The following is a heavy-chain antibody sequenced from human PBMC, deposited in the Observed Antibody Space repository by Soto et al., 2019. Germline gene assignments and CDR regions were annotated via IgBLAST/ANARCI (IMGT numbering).Heavy chain of an antibody. D-gene: IGHD3-22*01. CDR1: GYSFTTYW. Sequence: GESLKISCQGSGYSFTTYWISWVRQMPGKGLECMGRIDPTDSYTDYSPSFEGHVTMSVDRSINTAYLEWSSLKASDTAMYYCARLTWAHDSSRHHIFDVWGLGTLVNVSS. CDR2: IDPTDSYT. J-gene: IGHJ4*02. CDR3: ARLTWAHDSSRHHIFDV. V-gene: IGHV5-10-1*01.